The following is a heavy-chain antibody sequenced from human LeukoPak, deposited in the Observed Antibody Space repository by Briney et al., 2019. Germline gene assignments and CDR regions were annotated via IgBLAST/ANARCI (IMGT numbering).Heavy chain of an antibody. CDR3: ARQLGALTGLEPHDYYYYGMDV. D-gene: IGHD3-9*01. CDR2: IDPSDSYT. Sequence: GESLKISCKGSGYSFTSYWISWVRQMPGKGLEWMGRIDPSDSYTNYSPSFQGHVTISADKSISTAYLQWSSLKASDTAMYYCARQLGALTGLEPHDYYYYGMDVWGKGTTVTVSS. V-gene: IGHV5-10-1*01. J-gene: IGHJ6*04. CDR1: GYSFTSYW.